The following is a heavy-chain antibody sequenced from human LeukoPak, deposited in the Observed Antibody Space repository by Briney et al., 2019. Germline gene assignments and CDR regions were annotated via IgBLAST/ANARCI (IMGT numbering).Heavy chain of an antibody. J-gene: IGHJ6*03. CDR2: ISSSSSYI. CDR1: GFIFSNYS. Sequence: GGSLRLSCAASGFIFSNYSMNWVRQAPGKGLEWVSSISSSSSYIFYADSVKGRFTISRDNSKNTLYLQMNSLRADDTAVYYCARSLRVRGVPDYMDVWGKGTTVTISS. V-gene: IGHV3-21*04. CDR3: ARSLRVRGVPDYMDV. D-gene: IGHD3-10*01.